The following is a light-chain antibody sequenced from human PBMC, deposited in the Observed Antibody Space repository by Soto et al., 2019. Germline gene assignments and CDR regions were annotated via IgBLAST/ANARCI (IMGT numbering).Light chain of an antibody. CDR2: DAS. CDR1: QSIDNW. J-gene: IGKJ2*01. Sequence: DIQMTQSPSPLSAPIGDRVTITCRASQSIDNWLAWYQQKPGKAPQLLIYDASRVKTGVPSRFTASGSGTEFTLTINTLQADDSATYFCQHYNGYPYTFGPGTKVEIK. CDR3: QHYNGYPYT. V-gene: IGKV1-5*01.